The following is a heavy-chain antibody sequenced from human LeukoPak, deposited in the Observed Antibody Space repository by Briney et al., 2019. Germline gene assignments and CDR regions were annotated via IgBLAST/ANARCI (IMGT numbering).Heavy chain of an antibody. CDR1: GYTFTGYY. J-gene: IGHJ4*02. CDR2: INPNSGVT. V-gene: IGHV1-2*02. Sequence: VASVKVSCKASGYTFTGYYIHWVRQAPGQGLEWMGWINPNSGVTNYAQKFQGRVTMTRDTSISTAYMELNRLRSDDTAVYYCARGDGDGYNFWYWGQGTLVTVPP. CDR3: ARGDGDGYNFWY. D-gene: IGHD5-24*01.